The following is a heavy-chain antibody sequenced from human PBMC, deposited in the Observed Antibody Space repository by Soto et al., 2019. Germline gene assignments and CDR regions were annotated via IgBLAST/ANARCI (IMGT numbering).Heavy chain of an antibody. Sequence: QVQLVESGGGLVKPGGSLRLSCAASGFTFSDYYMSWIRQAPGKGLEWVSYISSSSSHTNYADSVKGRFTITRDNAKNSLYLQMNGLRAEDTAVYYCARDHHRYSGYDDVDYWGQGTVVTVSS. D-gene: IGHD5-12*01. CDR2: ISSSSSHT. CDR1: GFTFSDYY. J-gene: IGHJ4*02. CDR3: ARDHHRYSGYDDVDY. V-gene: IGHV3-11*05.